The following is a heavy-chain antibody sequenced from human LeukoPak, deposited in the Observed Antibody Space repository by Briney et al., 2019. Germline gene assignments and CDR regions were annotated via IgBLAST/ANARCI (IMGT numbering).Heavy chain of an antibody. J-gene: IGHJ4*02. V-gene: IGHV3-30*18. Sequence: GTSLRLSCAASGFTFSSHGMHWVRQAPGMELEWVALILYDGSNEYYADSVQGRFTISRDSSRNTLYLQMNSLRAEDTAVYYCAKERSFGTWLGDYWGQGTLVTVSS. CDR1: GFTFSSHG. D-gene: IGHD2/OR15-2a*01. CDR3: AKERSFGTWLGDY. CDR2: ILYDGSNE.